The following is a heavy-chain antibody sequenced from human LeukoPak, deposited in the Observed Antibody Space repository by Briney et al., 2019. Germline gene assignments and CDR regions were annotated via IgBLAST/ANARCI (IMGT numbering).Heavy chain of an antibody. Sequence: SDTLSLTCAVSGYSISTSNWWGWIRQPPGKGLEWIGYIYDSGTTNYNPSLKRRVTMSVDTSNNQISLQLTSVTAADTAVYYCARLFSGSYFNFDYWGQGTLVTVSS. V-gene: IGHV4-28*01. D-gene: IGHD1-26*01. CDR3: ARLFSGSYFNFDY. CDR1: GYSISTSNW. J-gene: IGHJ4*02. CDR2: IYDSGTT.